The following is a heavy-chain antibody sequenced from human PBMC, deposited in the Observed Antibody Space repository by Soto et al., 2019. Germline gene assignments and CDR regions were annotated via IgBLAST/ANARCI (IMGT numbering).Heavy chain of an antibody. V-gene: IGHV4-34*01. CDR2: INHSGST. CDR3: ARDPRTYSSPSLPTRYYYCCTDV. Sequence: PSETLSLTCAVYGGSFSGYYWSWIRQPPGKGLEWIGEINHSGSTNYNPSLKSRVTISVDTSKNQFSLKLSSVTAADTAVYYCARDPRTYSSPSLPTRYYYCCTDVWGKAPTVTVSS. J-gene: IGHJ6*04. CDR1: GGSFSGYY. D-gene: IGHD6-6*01.